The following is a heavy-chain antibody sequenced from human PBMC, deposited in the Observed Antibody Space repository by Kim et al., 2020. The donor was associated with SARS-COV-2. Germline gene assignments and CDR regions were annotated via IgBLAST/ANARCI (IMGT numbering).Heavy chain of an antibody. CDR1: GFTLSTYY. J-gene: IGHJ6*02. CDR2: IKQDGSEG. Sequence: GGSLRLSCAASGFTLSTYYMSWVRQAPGKGLEWVANIKQDGSEGYYVDSLKGRFTISRDNARNSLSLQMNRLRAEDTAVYYCARMALLTGYDFWGQGTTVTVSS. V-gene: IGHV3-7*03. D-gene: IGHD3-9*01. CDR3: ARMALLTGYDF.